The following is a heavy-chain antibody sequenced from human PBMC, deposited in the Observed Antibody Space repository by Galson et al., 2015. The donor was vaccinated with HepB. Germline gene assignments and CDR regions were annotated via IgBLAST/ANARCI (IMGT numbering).Heavy chain of an antibody. CDR1: GYTFTSYG. J-gene: IGHJ4*02. CDR3: ARDLELLGHLGNDY. V-gene: IGHV1-18*04. D-gene: IGHD1-26*01. CDR2: ISAYNGNT. Sequence: SVKVSCKASGYTFTSYGISWVRQAPGQGLEWMGWISAYNGNTNYAQKLQGRVTMTTDTSTSTAYMELRSLRSDDTAVYYCARDLELLGHLGNDYWGQGTLVTVSS.